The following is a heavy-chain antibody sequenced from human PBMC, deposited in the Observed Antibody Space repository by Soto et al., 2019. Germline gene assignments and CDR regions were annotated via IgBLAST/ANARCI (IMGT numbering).Heavy chain of an antibody. V-gene: IGHV2-5*02. J-gene: IGHJ4*02. CDR2: IYWDDDK. CDR1: GFSLTTSGVG. Sequence: QITLNESGPTVVKPAETLTLTCTFSGFSLTTSGVGVGWIRQSPGKAPGWLALIYWDDDKRYSASLKSRLTITKDTSKNQVVLPMASVDPADTATYYCAHRILRTVFGLVTTTAIYFDFWGQGTPVVVSS. CDR3: AHRILRTVFGLVTTTAIYFDF. D-gene: IGHD3-3*01.